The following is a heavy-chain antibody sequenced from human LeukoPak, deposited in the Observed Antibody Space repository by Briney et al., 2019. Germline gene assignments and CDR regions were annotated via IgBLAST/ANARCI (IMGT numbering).Heavy chain of an antibody. CDR2: IWYDGSNK. V-gene: IGHV3-33*01. J-gene: IGHJ4*02. CDR1: GFTFSSYG. Sequence: GGSLRLSCAASGFTFSSYGMHWVRQAPGKGLEWVAVIWYDGSNKYYADSVKGRFTISRDNSKNTLYLQMNSLRAEDTAVYYCARDFYVGSGSYYIGYWGQGTLVAVSS. D-gene: IGHD3-10*01. CDR3: ARDFYVGSGSYYIGY.